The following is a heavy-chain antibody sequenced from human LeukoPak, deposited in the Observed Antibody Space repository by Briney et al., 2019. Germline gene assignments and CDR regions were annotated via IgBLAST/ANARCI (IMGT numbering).Heavy chain of an antibody. CDR1: GASVTSFY. V-gene: IGHV4-59*02. J-gene: IGHJ4*02. CDR2: GYNNGRT. D-gene: IGHD2-15*01. CDR3: ARSFPGGNCSGGSCSGPFDY. Sequence: SETLSLTCAVSGASVTSFYWSWIRQTPGKGLEWIGYGYNNGRTNYSPSLKSRVTISVDMSKNQFSLKLSSVTAADTAVYYCARSFPGGNCSGGSCSGPFDYWGQGTLVTVSS.